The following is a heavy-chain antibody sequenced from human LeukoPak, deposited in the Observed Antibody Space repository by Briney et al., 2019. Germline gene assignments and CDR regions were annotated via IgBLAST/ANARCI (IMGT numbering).Heavy chain of an antibody. D-gene: IGHD6-13*01. CDR1: GGSISSGGYS. V-gene: IGHV4-61*08. J-gene: IGHJ5*02. CDR3: ASSDSSSWGLWFDP. CDR2: IYYSGST. Sequence: ASETLSLTCAVSGGSISSGGYSWSWIRQPPGKGLEWIGYIYYSGSTNYNPSLKSRVTISVDTSKNQFSLKLSSVTAADTAVYYCASSDSSSWGLWFDPWGQGTLVTVSS.